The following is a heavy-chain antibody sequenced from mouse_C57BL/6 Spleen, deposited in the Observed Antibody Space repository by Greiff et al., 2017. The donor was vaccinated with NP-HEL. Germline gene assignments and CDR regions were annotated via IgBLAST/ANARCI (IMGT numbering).Heavy chain of an antibody. J-gene: IGHJ2*01. CDR2: ISYDGSN. CDR1: GYSITSGYY. CDR3: ARAGAPFDY. Sequence: EVHLVESGPGLVKPSQSLSLTCSVTGYSITSGYYWNWIRQFPGNKLEWMGYISYDGSNNYNPSLKNRISITRDTSKNQFFLKLNSVTTEDTATYYCARAGAPFDYWGQGTTLTVSS. V-gene: IGHV3-6*01.